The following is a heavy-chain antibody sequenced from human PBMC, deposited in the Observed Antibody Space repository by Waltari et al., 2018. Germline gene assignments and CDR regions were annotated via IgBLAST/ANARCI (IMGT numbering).Heavy chain of an antibody. CDR2: IYYSGST. V-gene: IGHV4-59*01. CDR3: ARVSGYSYGPYYYYYMDV. Sequence: QVQLQESGPGLVKTSETLSLTCTVSGGSISSYYWSWIRQPPGTGLEWIGYIYYSGSTNYNPSLKSRVTISVDTSKNQFSLKLSSVTAADTAVYYCARVSGYSYGPYYYYYMDVWGKGTTVTVSS. D-gene: IGHD5-18*01. J-gene: IGHJ6*03. CDR1: GGSISSYY.